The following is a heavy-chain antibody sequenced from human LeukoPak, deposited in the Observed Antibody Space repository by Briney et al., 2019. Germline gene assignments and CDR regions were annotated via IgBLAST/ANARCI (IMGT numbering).Heavy chain of an antibody. Sequence: SETLSLTCTVSGGSVSSDSYYWSWIRQPPGKGLEWIGDIYYSGSTNYNPSLKSRVTISVDTSKNQFSLKLSSVTAADTAVYYCASNPYGDYVYYYYGMDVWGQGTTVTVSS. CDR2: IYYSGST. J-gene: IGHJ6*02. CDR1: GGSVSSDSYY. V-gene: IGHV4-61*01. CDR3: ASNPYGDYVYYYYGMDV. D-gene: IGHD4-17*01.